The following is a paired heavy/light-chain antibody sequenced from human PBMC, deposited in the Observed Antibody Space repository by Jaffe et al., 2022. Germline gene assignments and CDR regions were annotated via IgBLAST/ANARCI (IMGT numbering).Light chain of an antibody. J-gene: IGKJ4*01. CDR1: EGIGNY. Sequence: VMTQSPAFLSVTPGEKVTITCQASEGIGNYLYWYQQKPDQAPKLLIKYASQSISGVPSRFSGSGSGTDFTFTISSLEAEDAATYYCQQGNKHLPLTFGGGTKVEIK. CDR3: QQGNKHLPLT. CDR2: YAS. V-gene: IGKV6-21*02.
Heavy chain of an antibody. CDR3: AKGGAVAGFQRRYYFDY. CDR1: GFTFSSYG. D-gene: IGHD6-19*01. Sequence: QVQLVESGGGVVQPGGSLRLSCAASGFTFSSYGMHWVRQAPGKGLEWVAFIRYDGSNKYYADSVKGRFTISRDNSKNTLYLQMNSLRAEDTAVYYCAKGGAVAGFQRRYYFDYWGQGTLVTVSS. CDR2: IRYDGSNK. J-gene: IGHJ4*02. V-gene: IGHV3-30*02.